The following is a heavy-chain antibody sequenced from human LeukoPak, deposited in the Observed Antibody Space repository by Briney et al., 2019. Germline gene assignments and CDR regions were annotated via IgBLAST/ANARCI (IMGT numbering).Heavy chain of an antibody. J-gene: IGHJ6*03. CDR2: ISAYNGNT. CDR3: ARGGTELRHFDWLSPGGYYYYYMDV. V-gene: IGHV1-18*01. Sequence: ASVKVSCKASGYTFTSYDINWVRQAPGQGLEWMGWISAYNGNTNYAQKLQGRVTMTTDTSTSTAYMELRSLRSDDTAVYYCARGGTELRHFDWLSPGGYYYYYMDVWGKGTTVTISS. CDR1: GYTFTSYD. D-gene: IGHD3-9*01.